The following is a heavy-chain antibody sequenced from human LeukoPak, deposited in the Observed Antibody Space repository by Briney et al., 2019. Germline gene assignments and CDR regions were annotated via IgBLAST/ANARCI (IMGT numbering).Heavy chain of an antibody. V-gene: IGHV3-15*01. Sequence: KPGGSLRLSCAAPGFTFSNYAMSWIRQAPGKGLEWVGRIKSQSDGGTTDYAAPVTGRFTISRDDSRNMVYLQMNSLKVDDTGVYYCTSLTAPHFGSSGYNDWWGQGAQVTVSS. D-gene: IGHD3-22*01. CDR1: GFTFSNYA. CDR2: IKSQSDGGTT. CDR3: TSLTAPHFGSSGYNDW. J-gene: IGHJ4*02.